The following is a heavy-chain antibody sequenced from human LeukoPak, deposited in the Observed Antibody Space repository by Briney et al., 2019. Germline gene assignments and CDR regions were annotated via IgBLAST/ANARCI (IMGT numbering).Heavy chain of an antibody. CDR1: GFSLSDFG. CDR3: AIGGLTTIDY. D-gene: IGHD2-21*02. J-gene: IGHJ4*02. CDR2: MSSDERNQ. Sequence: GGSLRLSCAASGFSLSDFGTHWVRQAPGKGLEWVAVMSSDERNQYYADSVQGRFTLSRDNSRNTLFLQMNSLRVEDTAVYYCAIGGLTTIDYWGQGTLVAVSS. V-gene: IGHV3-30*03.